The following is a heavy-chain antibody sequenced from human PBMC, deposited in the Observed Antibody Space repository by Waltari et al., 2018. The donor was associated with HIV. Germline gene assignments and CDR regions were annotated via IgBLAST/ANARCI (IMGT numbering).Heavy chain of an antibody. CDR1: GGSISSSSYY. Sequence: QLQLQGSRPGLVKPSETLSLTCTVSGGSISSSSYYWGWFRQPPGRGLEWFGSIFNGGSPDNSPSRKSRVTISVDTSKNQFSLKLSSVTAADTAVYYCAIAYCTNGVCYNAFDIWGQGTMVTVSS. V-gene: IGHV4-39*01. J-gene: IGHJ3*02. D-gene: IGHD2-8*01. CDR3: AIAYCTNGVCYNAFDI. CDR2: IFNGGSP.